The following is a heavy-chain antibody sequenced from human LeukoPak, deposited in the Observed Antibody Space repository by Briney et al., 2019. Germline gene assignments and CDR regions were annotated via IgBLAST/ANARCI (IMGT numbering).Heavy chain of an antibody. CDR3: ARVGDGYNENI. J-gene: IGHJ4*02. CDR1: GFTFSSYG. Sequence: PGRSLRLSCAASGFTFSSYGMHWVRQAPGKGLEWVAVISYDGSNKYYADSVKGRFTISRDNSKNTLYLQMNSLRAEDTAVYYCARVGDGYNENIWGQGTLVTVSS. D-gene: IGHD5-24*01. CDR2: ISYDGSNK. V-gene: IGHV3-30*03.